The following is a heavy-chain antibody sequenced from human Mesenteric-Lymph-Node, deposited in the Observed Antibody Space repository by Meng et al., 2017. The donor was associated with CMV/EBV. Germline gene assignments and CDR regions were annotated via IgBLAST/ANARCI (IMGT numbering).Heavy chain of an antibody. J-gene: IGHJ3*01. D-gene: IGHD5-12*01. V-gene: IGHV3-7*01. CDR2: IKEDGSTK. Sequence: GESLKISCVASGFTFTSHWMIWVRQPPGKGLEWVANIKEDGSTKLYVDSVKGRFTISRDNAKNSLFLQMNSLRVEDTAVYYCARGPDIGGFWGQGTMVTVSS. CDR3: ARGPDIGGF. CDR1: GFTFTSHW.